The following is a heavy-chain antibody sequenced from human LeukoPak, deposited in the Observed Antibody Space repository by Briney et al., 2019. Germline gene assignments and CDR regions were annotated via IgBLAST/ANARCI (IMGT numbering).Heavy chain of an antibody. Sequence: QPGRSLRLSCAASGFTVSNNYMRWVRQAPGKGLEWVSLIYSGGATFYADAVKGRFTISRDGSKNTLYLQTNSLRAEDTAVYYCARDPPAVAANTYGWGQGTLVTVSS. V-gene: IGHV3-66*01. CDR3: ARDPPAVAANTYG. J-gene: IGHJ4*02. D-gene: IGHD6-6*01. CDR1: GFTVSNNY. CDR2: IYSGGAT.